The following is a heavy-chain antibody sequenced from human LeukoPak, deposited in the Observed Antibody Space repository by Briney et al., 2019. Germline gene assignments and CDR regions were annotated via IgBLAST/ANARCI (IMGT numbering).Heavy chain of an antibody. D-gene: IGHD4-17*01. Sequence: SETLSLTCAVYGGSFSGYYWSWIRQPPGKGLEWIGEINHSGSTNYNPSLKSRVTISVDTSKNQFSLKLSSVTAADTAVYYCARDDYGDYAGNWYFDLWGRGTLVTVSS. J-gene: IGHJ2*01. CDR1: GGSFSGYY. CDR3: ARDDYGDYAGNWYFDL. CDR2: INHSGST. V-gene: IGHV4-34*01.